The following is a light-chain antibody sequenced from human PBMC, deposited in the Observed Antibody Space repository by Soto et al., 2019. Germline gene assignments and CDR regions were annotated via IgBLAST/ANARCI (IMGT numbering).Light chain of an antibody. CDR3: QQLNSYPRT. Sequence: DIQLTQSPSFLSASVGDRVTITCRASQGISSYLAWYQQKPGKAPKVLIYDASTLQSGVPSRFSGSGSGTDFTLTISSLQPEDFATYYCQQLNSYPRTFGPGTKVDIK. J-gene: IGKJ3*01. CDR2: DAS. CDR1: QGISSY. V-gene: IGKV1-9*01.